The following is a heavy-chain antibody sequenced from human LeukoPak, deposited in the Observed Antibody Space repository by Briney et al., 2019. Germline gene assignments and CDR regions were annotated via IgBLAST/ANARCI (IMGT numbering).Heavy chain of an antibody. CDR3: ARSPHDY. CDR1: GFTFSAYW. V-gene: IGHV3-74*01. CDR2: INSDGSTT. J-gene: IGHJ4*02. Sequence: GGSLRVSCEASGFTFSAYWMHWVRQAPGKGLVWVSRINSDGSTTSYAGSVKGRFTISRDNAKNTLYLQMNSLRAGDTAVYFCARSPHDYWGQGTLVTFSS.